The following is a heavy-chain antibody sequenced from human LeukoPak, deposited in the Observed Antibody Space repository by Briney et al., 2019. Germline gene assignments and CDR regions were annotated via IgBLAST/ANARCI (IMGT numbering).Heavy chain of an antibody. V-gene: IGHV4-38-2*02. CDR1: GYSLSSGYY. D-gene: IGHD3-22*01. CDR3: ARDTSGYYLYYIDY. J-gene: IGHJ4*02. Sequence: PSETLSLTCTVSGYSLSSGYYWGWIRQPPGKGLEGIGSLYHSGSTCYNPSLKSRVTISVDTSKNQFSLKMSSVTAADTAVYYCARDTSGYYLYYIDYWGQGTLVTVSS. CDR2: LYHSGST.